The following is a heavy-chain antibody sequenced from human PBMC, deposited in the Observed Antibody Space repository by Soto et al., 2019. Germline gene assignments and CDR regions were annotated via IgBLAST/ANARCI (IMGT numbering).Heavy chain of an antibody. CDR2: IWYDGSNK. CDR1: GFTFSSYG. V-gene: IGHV3-33*01. D-gene: IGHD5-12*01. CDR3: AREKDIVATISLGLDY. J-gene: IGHJ4*02. Sequence: GGSLRLSCAASGFTFSSYGMHWVRQAPGKGLEWVAVIWYDGSNKYYADSVKGRFTISRDNSKNTLYLQMNSLRAEDMAVYYCAREKDIVATISLGLDYWGQGTLVTVSS.